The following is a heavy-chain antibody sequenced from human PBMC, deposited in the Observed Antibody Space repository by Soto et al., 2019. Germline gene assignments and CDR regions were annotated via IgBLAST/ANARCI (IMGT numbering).Heavy chain of an antibody. Sequence: ASVKVSCKASGYTFTGYYMHWLRQAPGQGLEWMGWINPNSGGTNYAQKFQGWVTMTRDTSISTAYMELSRLRSDDTAVYYCAREMSYYDSSGYRTYYYGMDVWGQGTTVTVSS. CDR2: INPNSGGT. CDR1: GYTFTGYY. V-gene: IGHV1-2*04. J-gene: IGHJ6*02. D-gene: IGHD3-22*01. CDR3: AREMSYYDSSGYRTYYYGMDV.